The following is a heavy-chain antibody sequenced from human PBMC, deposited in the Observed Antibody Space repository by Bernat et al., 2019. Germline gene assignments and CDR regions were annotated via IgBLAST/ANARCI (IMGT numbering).Heavy chain of an antibody. V-gene: IGHV3-30*18. Sequence: QVQLVESGGGVVQPGRSLRLSCAASGFTFSSYGMHWVRQAPGKGLAWVAVISNDGRNKYYADSVKDRLTISRDNSQNTLYLQMNSLRVEDTAVYYWAKERDSSNWYGGGFDYWGQGTLVTVSS. D-gene: IGHD6-13*01. CDR2: ISNDGRNK. CDR3: AKERDSSNWYGGGFDY. CDR1: GFTFSSYG. J-gene: IGHJ4*02.